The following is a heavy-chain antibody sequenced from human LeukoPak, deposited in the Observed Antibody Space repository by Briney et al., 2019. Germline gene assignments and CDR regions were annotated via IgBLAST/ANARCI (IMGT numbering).Heavy chain of an antibody. Sequence: PGGSLRLSCAASGFTFSTSSMNWVRLAPGKGLEWVSYISSSSSTIYYADSVKGRFTVSRDNGKNSLYLQTNTLRDEDTAVYYCAREDDYHSGSYSGYFQHWGQGTLVTVSS. D-gene: IGHD3-10*01. CDR2: ISSSSSTI. CDR1: GFTFSTSS. J-gene: IGHJ1*01. CDR3: AREDDYHSGSYSGYFQH. V-gene: IGHV3-48*02.